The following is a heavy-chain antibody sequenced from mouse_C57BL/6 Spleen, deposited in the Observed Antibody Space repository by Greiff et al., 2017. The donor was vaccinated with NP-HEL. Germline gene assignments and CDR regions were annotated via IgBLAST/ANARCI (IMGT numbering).Heavy chain of an antibody. J-gene: IGHJ2*01. V-gene: IGHV1-82*01. CDR2: IYPGEGDT. D-gene: IGHD2-3*01. CDR3: AREGWLLRYYFDY. CDR1: GYAFSSSW. Sequence: VQLQQSGPELVKPGASVKISCKASGYAFSSSWMNWVKQRPGKGLEWIGRIYPGEGDTNYNGKFKGKATLTADKSSSTAYMQLSSLTSEDSAVYFCAREGWLLRYYFDYWGQGTTLTVSS.